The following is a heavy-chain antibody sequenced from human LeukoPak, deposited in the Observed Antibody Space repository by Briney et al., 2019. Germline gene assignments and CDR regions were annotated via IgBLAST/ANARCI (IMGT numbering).Heavy chain of an antibody. CDR3: ARDGTTVPNWYFDY. CDR2: ISYDGSNK. V-gene: IGHV3-30-3*01. CDR1: GLTFSSYA. Sequence: PGRSLRLSCAASGLTFSSYAMDWVRQAPGKGLEWVAAISYDGSNKYYADSVKGRFTIARDNSKNTLYLQMNSLNAEDTAVYYCARDGTTVPNWYFDYWGQGTLVTVSS. J-gene: IGHJ4*02. D-gene: IGHD4-17*01.